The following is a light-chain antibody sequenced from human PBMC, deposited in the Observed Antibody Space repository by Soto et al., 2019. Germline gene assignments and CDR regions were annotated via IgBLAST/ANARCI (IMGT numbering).Light chain of an antibody. CDR3: QQYDNSLWT. CDR2: GAS. CDR1: QTVSSVH. V-gene: IGKV3-20*01. J-gene: IGKJ1*01. Sequence: EIVLTQSPCTLALSPGERASLSCRASQTVSSVHLAWYQHKPGQAPRLLIYGASRRATGVPDRFSGSGSGTDFTLTISRLEPEDFEVYYCQQYDNSLWTFGQGTKVDIK.